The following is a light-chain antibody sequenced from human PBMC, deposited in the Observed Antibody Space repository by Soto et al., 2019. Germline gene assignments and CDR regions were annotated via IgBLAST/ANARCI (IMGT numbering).Light chain of an antibody. Sequence: EIVLTQSPGTLSLSPVEIATLSCRASQSVSSSYLAWYQQKPGQAPRLLIYGASNRATGIPARFSGSGSGTDFTLTIRSLEPEDFAVYYCHQRQYWPPITFGQGTRREIK. J-gene: IGKJ5*01. CDR2: GAS. V-gene: IGKV3D-20*02. CDR3: HQRQYWPPIT. CDR1: QSVSSSY.